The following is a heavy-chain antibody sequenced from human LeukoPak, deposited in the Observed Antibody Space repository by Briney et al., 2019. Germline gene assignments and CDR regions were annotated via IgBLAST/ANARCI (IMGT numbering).Heavy chain of an antibody. J-gene: IGHJ6*03. CDR2: VKQDGSEK. CDR1: GFTFSSYW. CDR3: ARGYSSSWYYYYYIDV. V-gene: IGHV3-7*01. D-gene: IGHD6-13*01. Sequence: PGGSLRLSCAASGFTFSSYWMSWVRQAPGKGLEWVANVKQDGSEKSYVDSVKGRFTISRDNAKNSVYLQMNSLRAEDTAVYYCARGYSSSWYYYYYIDVWGKGTTVTISS.